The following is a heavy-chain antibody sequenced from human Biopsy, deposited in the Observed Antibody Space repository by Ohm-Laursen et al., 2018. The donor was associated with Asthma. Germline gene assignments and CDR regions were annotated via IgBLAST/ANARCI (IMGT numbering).Heavy chain of an antibody. V-gene: IGHV1-24*01. J-gene: IGHJ4*02. CDR1: GYSLTDLS. D-gene: IGHD4-17*01. CDR2: HDHEEGGT. CDR3: ASDFPKDYVRYNFQF. Sequence: ASVKVSCKISGYSLTDLSMHWARQAPGQGLEWIGGHDHEEGGTVNAWRFQGRVAMTEDTSTDTAYMELSSLSSDDTAVYYCASDFPKDYVRYNFQFWGQGTLVTVSS.